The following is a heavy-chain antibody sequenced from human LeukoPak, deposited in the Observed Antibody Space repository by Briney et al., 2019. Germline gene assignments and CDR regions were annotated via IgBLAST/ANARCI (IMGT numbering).Heavy chain of an antibody. V-gene: IGHV1-18*01. CDR2: ISAYNGNT. J-gene: IGHJ5*02. CDR3: ARDLSGGSRNWFDP. Sequence: ASVKVSCKASGGTFSSSTISWVRQAPGQGLEWLGWISAYNGNTNYAQKLQGRVTMTTDTSTSTAYMELRSLRSDDTAVYYCARDLSGGSRNWFDPWGQGTLVTVSS. CDR1: GGTFSSST. D-gene: IGHD3-16*01.